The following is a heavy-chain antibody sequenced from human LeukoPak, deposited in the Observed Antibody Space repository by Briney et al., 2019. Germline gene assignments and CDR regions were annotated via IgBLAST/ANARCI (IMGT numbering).Heavy chain of an antibody. J-gene: IGHJ4*02. V-gene: IGHV4-4*02. D-gene: IGHD3-22*01. CDR1: GGSISSSNW. Sequence: PSGTLSLTCAVSGGSISSSNWWSWVRQPPGKGLEWIGEIYHSGSTNYNPSLKSRVTISVDKSKNQFSLKLSSVTAADTAVYYCARDSGDYYDSSGYYYSFWGQGTLVTVSS. CDR2: IYHSGST. CDR3: ARDSGDYYDSSGYYYSF.